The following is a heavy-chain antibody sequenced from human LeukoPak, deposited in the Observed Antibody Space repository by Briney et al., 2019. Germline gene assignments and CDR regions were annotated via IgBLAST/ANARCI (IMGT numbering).Heavy chain of an antibody. CDR3: ARPYSGSYPHVGIAFDI. CDR2: INPNSGGT. J-gene: IGHJ3*02. D-gene: IGHD1-26*01. CDR1: GYTFTGYY. Sequence: ASVKVSCKASGYTFTGYYMHWVRQATGQGLEWMGWINPNSGGTNYAQKFQGRVTMTRDTSTSTVYMELSSLRSEDTAVYYCARPYSGSYPHVGIAFDIWGQGTMVTVSS. V-gene: IGHV1-2*02.